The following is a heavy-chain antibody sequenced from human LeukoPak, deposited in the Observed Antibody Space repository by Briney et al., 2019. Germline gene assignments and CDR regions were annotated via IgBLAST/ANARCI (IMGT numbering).Heavy chain of an antibody. CDR2: INHSGST. V-gene: IGHV4-34*01. Sequence: SETLSLTCAVYGGSFSGYYWSWIRQAPGKGLEWIGEINHSGSTNYNPSFTSRVTISIDTSKNQFSLNLSSAPAAHTALYYCARAVMDDLVDIVATSYFAYWGQGTLVTASS. CDR1: GGSFSGYY. D-gene: IGHD5-12*01. CDR3: ARAVMDDLVDIVATSYFAY. J-gene: IGHJ4*02.